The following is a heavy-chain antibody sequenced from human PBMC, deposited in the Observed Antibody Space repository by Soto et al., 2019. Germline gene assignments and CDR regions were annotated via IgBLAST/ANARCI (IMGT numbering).Heavy chain of an antibody. CDR2: ISANSGNT. J-gene: IGHJ4*01. Sequence: ASVKLSSKASGYTCSNYRFSWVRRPPGQGLEGRGWISANSGNTVYAQKLQGRVTMTRNTSISTGYMELNSLRSDDTAVYSCAIGLHCTSDVCHDYWGPGTLVTVSS. CDR3: AIGLHCTSDVCHDY. V-gene: IGHV1-8*02. CDR1: GYTCSNYR. D-gene: IGHD2-8*01.